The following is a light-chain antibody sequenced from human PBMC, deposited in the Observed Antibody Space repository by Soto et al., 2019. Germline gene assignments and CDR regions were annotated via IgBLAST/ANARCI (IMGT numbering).Light chain of an antibody. CDR3: SSYTTRSTRV. CDR2: EVR. V-gene: IGLV2-14*01. CDR1: SSDVGAYDF. J-gene: IGLJ1*01. Sequence: QSALTQPASVSGSPGQSITISCTGTSSDVGAYDFVSWYQQHPDKAPKLMIYEVRYRPSGVSNRFSGSKSVNTATLTISGLQAEDEADYYCSSYTTRSTRVFGTGTKVNVL.